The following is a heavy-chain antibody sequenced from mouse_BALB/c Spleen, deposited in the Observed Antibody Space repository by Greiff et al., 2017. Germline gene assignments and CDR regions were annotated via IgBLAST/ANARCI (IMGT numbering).Heavy chain of an antibody. CDR2: INPGSGGT. J-gene: IGHJ2*01. CDR1: GYAFTNYL. CDR3: AREWGRRGYFDY. Sequence: QVQLKESGAELVRPGTSVKVSCKASGYAFTNYLIEWVKQRPGQGLEWIGVINPGSGGTNYNEKFKGKATLTADKSSSTAYMQLSSLTSDDSAVYFCAREWGRRGYFDYWGQGTTLTVSS. D-gene: IGHD1-3*01. V-gene: IGHV1-54*01.